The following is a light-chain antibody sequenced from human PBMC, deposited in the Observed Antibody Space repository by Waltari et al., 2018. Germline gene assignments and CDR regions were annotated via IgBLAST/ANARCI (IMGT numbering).Light chain of an antibody. V-gene: IGLV2-11*01. J-gene: IGLJ1*01. Sequence: QSALTQPRAVSGSPGQSVTISCTGTSSDAGNYNDVSWYQQHPGKAPKVIIYDVYKRPSGVPDRFSGSKSGNTASLTISGLQAEDGADYYCCSYADTSTYVFGTGTQVLVL. CDR1: SSDAGNYND. CDR3: CSYADTSTYV. CDR2: DVY.